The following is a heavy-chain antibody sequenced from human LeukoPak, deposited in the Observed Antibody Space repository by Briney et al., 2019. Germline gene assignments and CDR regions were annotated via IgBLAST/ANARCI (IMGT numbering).Heavy chain of an antibody. Sequence: PGGSLRLSCAASGFTFSTFAMSWVRQAPGKGLEWVSAISATDTSTYYADSVKGRFTISRDNSKNTLYLQMNSLRAEGTAVYYCAKARATIYYFDCWGQGTLVTVSS. J-gene: IGHJ4*02. V-gene: IGHV3-23*01. D-gene: IGHD5-24*01. CDR1: GFTFSTFA. CDR2: ISATDTST. CDR3: AKARATIYYFDC.